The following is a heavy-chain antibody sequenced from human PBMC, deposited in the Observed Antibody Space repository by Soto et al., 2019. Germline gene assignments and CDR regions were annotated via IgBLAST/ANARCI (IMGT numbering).Heavy chain of an antibody. J-gene: IGHJ4*02. CDR2: VYHSGTT. CDR1: GASIGTNNW. Sequence: SETLSLTCADSGASIGTNNWWSWVRQPPGKGLEWIGEVYHSGTTNCNPSLKSRVTISIDKSKNQFSLTLTSMTAADTALYYCAVPGRGDFDYWSQGTLVTVSS. V-gene: IGHV4-4*02. CDR3: AVPGRGDFDY. D-gene: IGHD5-12*01.